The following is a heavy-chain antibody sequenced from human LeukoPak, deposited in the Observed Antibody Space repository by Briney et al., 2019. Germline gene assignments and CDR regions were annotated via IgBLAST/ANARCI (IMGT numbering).Heavy chain of an antibody. D-gene: IGHD7-27*01. V-gene: IGHV3-30*02. Sequence: GGSLRLSCAASGFTFSNYAIHWVRQPPGKGLEWVASIRFNGNFYADYVKGRFTISRDNSKSTVSLQMDTLRTEDTALYYCARENWDFDFWGQGTLVTVSS. CDR1: GFTFSNYA. CDR2: IRFNGN. J-gene: IGHJ4*02. CDR3: ARENWDFDF.